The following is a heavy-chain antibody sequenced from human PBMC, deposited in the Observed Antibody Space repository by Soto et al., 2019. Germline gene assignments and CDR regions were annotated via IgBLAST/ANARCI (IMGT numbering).Heavy chain of an antibody. CDR2: ISTYNGKA. CDR3: AKDGYGNNDGDALHI. V-gene: IGHV1-18*04. D-gene: IGHD4-4*01. J-gene: IGHJ3*02. CDR1: GYTFTSFG. Sequence: QGQLVQSGAEVKKPGASVKVSCKASGYTFTSFGITWVRQAPGQGLEWMGWISTYNGKANYAQKLQGRVTVTRDTSTNTAYMELRSLRSDDTAVYYCAKDGYGNNDGDALHIWGQGTMVPVSS.